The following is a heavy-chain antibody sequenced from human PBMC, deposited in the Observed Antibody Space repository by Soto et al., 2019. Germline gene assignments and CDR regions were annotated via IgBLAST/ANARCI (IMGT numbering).Heavy chain of an antibody. V-gene: IGHV3-7*03. Sequence: GGSLRLSCEVSGFTFSMYSMSWVRQSPGKGLEWVAKIPQDGVDGHYTDSVKGRFTISRDNGKNSLYLQLNNLRAEDTAVYYCARGLRGLYYYYYYGMDVWGQGTTVTVSS. CDR1: GFTFSMYS. CDR3: ARGLRGLYYYYYYGMDV. D-gene: IGHD3-10*01. CDR2: IPQDGVDG. J-gene: IGHJ6*02.